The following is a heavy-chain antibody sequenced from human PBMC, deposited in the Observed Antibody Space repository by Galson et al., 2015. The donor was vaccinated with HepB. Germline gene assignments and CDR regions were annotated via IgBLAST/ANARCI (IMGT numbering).Heavy chain of an antibody. J-gene: IGHJ4*02. CDR3: ARGFISAAPPFDY. CDR2: INAGNGNT. D-gene: IGHD6-13*01. V-gene: IGHV1-3*01. Sequence: SVKVSCKASGYTFTSYAIQWMRQAPGQRLEWMGWINAGNGNTRYSEKFQGRVTITRDTSATTAYMELSSLRSEDTALYYCARGFISAAPPFDYWAREPWSPSP. CDR1: GYTFTSYA.